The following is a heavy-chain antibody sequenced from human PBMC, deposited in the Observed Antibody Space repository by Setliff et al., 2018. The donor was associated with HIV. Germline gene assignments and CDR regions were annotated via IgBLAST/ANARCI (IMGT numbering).Heavy chain of an antibody. Sequence: GGSLRLSCEASGFTFSSYKMNWVRQAPGKGLEWVSYIGRSGRNIHYADSVKGRFTISRDNTNNSLYLHMSSLRAEDTAVYYCARAAAYFNFWTGYHPHAFDIWGQGTMVTV. D-gene: IGHD3-3*01. CDR2: IGRSGRNI. V-gene: IGHV3-21*05. CDR1: GFTFSSYK. J-gene: IGHJ3*02. CDR3: ARAAAYFNFWTGYHPHAFDI.